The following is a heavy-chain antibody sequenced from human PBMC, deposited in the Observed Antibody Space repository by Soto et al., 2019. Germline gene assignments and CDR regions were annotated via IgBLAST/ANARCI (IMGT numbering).Heavy chain of an antibody. V-gene: IGHV3-64D*06. D-gene: IGHD3-10*01. CDR3: VKEYYYGSGSYYLAFDY. CDR2: ISSNGGST. Sequence: SCKASGYTFTSYAMHWVRQAPGKGLEYVSAISSNGGSTYYADSVKGRFTISRDNSKNTLYLQMSSLRAEDTAVYYCVKEYYYGSGSYYLAFDYWGQGTLVTVSS. CDR1: GYTFTSYA. J-gene: IGHJ4*02.